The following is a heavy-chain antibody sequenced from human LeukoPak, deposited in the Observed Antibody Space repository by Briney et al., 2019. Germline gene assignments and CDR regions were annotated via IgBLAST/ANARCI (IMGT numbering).Heavy chain of an antibody. D-gene: IGHD3-22*01. CDR3: ARVDDSSGYYSLGIDY. CDR2: ISYDGSNK. Sequence: GGSLRPSCAASGFTFSSYAMHWVRQAPGKGLEWVAVISYDGSNKYYADSVKGRFTISRDNSKNTLNLQMNSLRAEDTAVYYCARVDDSSGYYSLGIDYWGQGTLVTVSS. V-gene: IGHV3-30-3*01. CDR1: GFTFSSYA. J-gene: IGHJ4*02.